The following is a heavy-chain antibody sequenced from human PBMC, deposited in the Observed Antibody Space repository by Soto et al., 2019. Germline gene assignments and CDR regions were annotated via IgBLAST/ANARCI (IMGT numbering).Heavy chain of an antibody. CDR3: ARDTEGWLVQYGMDV. J-gene: IGHJ6*02. CDR1: GFTFSSYG. Sequence: GGSLRLSCAASGFTFSSYGMHWVRQAPGKGLEWVAVIWYDGSNKYYADSVKGRFTISRDNSKNTLYLQMNSLRAEDTAVYYCARDTEGWLVQYGMDVWGQGTTVTVSS. CDR2: IWYDGSNK. V-gene: IGHV3-33*01. D-gene: IGHD6-19*01.